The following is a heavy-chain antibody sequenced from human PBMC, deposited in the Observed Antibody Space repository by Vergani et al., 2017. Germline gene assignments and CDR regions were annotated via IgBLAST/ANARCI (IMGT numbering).Heavy chain of an antibody. D-gene: IGHD4-23*01. CDR2: IRTKSQGETT. CDR3: AVEIYDYGGSRDFDY. CDR1: GFTFSNHY. V-gene: IGHV3-71*04. J-gene: IGHJ4*02. Sequence: EVQLVESGGGLVQPGGSLRLSCAASGFTFSNHYMDWVRQAPGKGPEWVAFIRTKSQGETTEYAASVKGRFFISRNDSKGVAYLQMSSLKKEDTAVYRCAVEIYDYGGSRDFDYWGQGTLVVVSS.